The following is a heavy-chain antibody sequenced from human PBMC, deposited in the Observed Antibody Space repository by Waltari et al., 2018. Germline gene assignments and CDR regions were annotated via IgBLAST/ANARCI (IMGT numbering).Heavy chain of an antibody. CDR2: IKQDGSEK. J-gene: IGHJ3*02. V-gene: IGHV3-7*01. D-gene: IGHD3-10*01. Sequence: EVQLVESGGGLVQPGGSLRLSCAASGFTFSSYWMSWVRQAPGKGLEWVDNIKQDGSEKYYGESVKGRFTISRDNAKNALYLQMNSLRAEDTAVYYCASEITMVQGVIISAFDIWGQGTMVTVSS. CDR1: GFTFSSYW. CDR3: ASEITMVQGVIISAFDI.